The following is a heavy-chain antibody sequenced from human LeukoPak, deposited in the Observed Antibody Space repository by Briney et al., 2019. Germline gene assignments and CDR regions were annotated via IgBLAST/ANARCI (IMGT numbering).Heavy chain of an antibody. CDR1: GGSFSGYY. CDR3: ARDPEGRYYYYGMDV. V-gene: IGHV4-4*07. CDR2: IYTSGST. D-gene: IGHD3-10*01. J-gene: IGHJ6*02. Sequence: SETLSLTCAVYGGSFSGYYWSWIRQPAGKGLEWIGRIYTSGSTNYNPSLKSRVTMSVDTSKNQFSLKLSSVTAADTAVYYCARDPEGRYYYYGMDVWGQGTTVTVSS.